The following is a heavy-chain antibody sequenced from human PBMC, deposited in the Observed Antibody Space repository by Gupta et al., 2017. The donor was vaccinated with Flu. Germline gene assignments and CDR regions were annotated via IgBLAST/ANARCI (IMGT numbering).Heavy chain of an antibody. V-gene: IGHV1-3*01. D-gene: IGHD3-10*01. CDR1: GYSFTKYA. CDR3: ARASFYGSGSLFSFDP. CDR2: INVGIQNI. J-gene: IGHJ5*02. Sequence: QVQLVQSGAEVHKPGASVNISCTASGYSFTKYALHWVRQAPGQRLGWMGWINVGIQNIRYSQKFQGRVTISRDASANTAYMELSSLKSEDTAVDYGARASFYGSGSLFSFDPWGQGTLVTVSS.